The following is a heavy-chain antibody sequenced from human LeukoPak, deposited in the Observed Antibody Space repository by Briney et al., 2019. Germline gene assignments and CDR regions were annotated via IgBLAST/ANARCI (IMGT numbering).Heavy chain of an antibody. D-gene: IGHD1-26*01. CDR1: GFIFTTYW. V-gene: IGHV3-74*01. CDR2: INIDGSST. Sequence: GGSLRLSCAASGFIFTTYWMHGVREIPGKGLVWVARINIDGSSTYYADSVKGRFTISRDNAKNTVNLQMNSLRDEDTAVYYCTRDLVGATSDFWGQGTLVTVSS. J-gene: IGHJ4*02. CDR3: TRDLVGATSDF.